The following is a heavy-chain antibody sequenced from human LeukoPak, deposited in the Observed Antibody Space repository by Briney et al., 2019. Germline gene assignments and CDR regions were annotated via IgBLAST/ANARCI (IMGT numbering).Heavy chain of an antibody. D-gene: IGHD2-21*02. CDR2: IYSGGNT. Sequence: PGGSLRLSCAVSGFIVSSDYMSWVRQAPGKGLEWVSVIYSGGNTYYADSVKGRFTISRDTSKNTLHLQMNSLRAEDTAIYYCARHLYHCGGGNCYYYFDYWGQGTLVTVSS. CDR1: GFIVSSDY. J-gene: IGHJ4*02. CDR3: ARHLYHCGGGNCYYYFDY. V-gene: IGHV3-66*04.